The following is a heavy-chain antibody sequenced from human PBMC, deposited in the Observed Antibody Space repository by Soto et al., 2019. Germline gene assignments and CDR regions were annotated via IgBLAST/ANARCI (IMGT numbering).Heavy chain of an antibody. D-gene: IGHD2-2*03. Sequence: GASVKVSCKASGGTFSSYAISWVRQAPGQGLEWMGGIIPIFGTANYAQKFQGRVTITADESTSTAYMELSSLRSEDTAVYYCARTLDIVVVPAENHVKFTRGYNWSDPWGQGTLVTVSS. J-gene: IGHJ5*02. CDR1: GGTFSSYA. V-gene: IGHV1-69*13. CDR3: ARTLDIVVVPAENHVKFTRGYNWSDP. CDR2: IIPIFGTA.